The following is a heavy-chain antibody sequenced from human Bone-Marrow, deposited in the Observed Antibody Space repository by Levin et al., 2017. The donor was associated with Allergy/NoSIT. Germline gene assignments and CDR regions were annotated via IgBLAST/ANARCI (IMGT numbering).Heavy chain of an antibody. CDR2: IFYSGSA. J-gene: IGHJ3*01. D-gene: IGHD3-9*01. V-gene: IGHV4-30-4*01. Sequence: SETLSLTCTVSGASVSSADHYWTWIRQSPGKGLEWIGYIFYSGSAFYNPSLQSRVTISVDTSKNQFSLQLSSVTAADAAIYFCVRESDYDILTASRRPGVWGPGTRVTVSS. CDR1: GASVSSADHY. CDR3: VRESDYDILTASRRPGV.